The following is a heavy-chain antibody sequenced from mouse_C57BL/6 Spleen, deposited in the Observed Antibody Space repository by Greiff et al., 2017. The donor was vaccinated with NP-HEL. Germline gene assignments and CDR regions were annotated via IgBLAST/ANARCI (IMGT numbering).Heavy chain of an antibody. V-gene: IGHV8-12*01. CDR2: IYWDDDK. CDR1: GFSLSTSGMG. J-gene: IGHJ1*03. D-gene: IGHD1-1*01. Sequence: QVTLKESGPGILQSSQTLSLTCSFSGFSLSTSGMGVSWIRQPSGKGLEWLAHIYWDDDKCYNPSLKRRLTTPKDTSRNQLFLKITSVDTADTATYYCARRGDYGSSYHWYFDVWGTGTTVTVSS. CDR3: ARRGDYGSSYHWYFDV.